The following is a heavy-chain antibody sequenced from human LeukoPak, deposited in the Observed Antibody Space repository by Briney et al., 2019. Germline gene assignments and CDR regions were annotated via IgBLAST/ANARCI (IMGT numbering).Heavy chain of an antibody. D-gene: IGHD5-18*01. CDR3: ARYQRGYVGNWFDP. CDR1: GYTFTSYG. Sequence: ASVKVSCKAPGYTFTSYGISWVRQAPGQGLEWMGWISAYNGNTNYAQKLQGRVTMTTDTSTSTAYMELRSLRSDDTAVYYCARYQRGYVGNWFDPWGQGTLVTVSS. CDR2: ISAYNGNT. J-gene: IGHJ5*02. V-gene: IGHV1-18*01.